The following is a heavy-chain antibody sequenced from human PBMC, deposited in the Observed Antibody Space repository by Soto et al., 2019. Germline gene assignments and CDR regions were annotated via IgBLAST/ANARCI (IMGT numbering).Heavy chain of an antibody. Sequence: PSETLSLTCAVYGGSFSCYCMSGIRQPTGKGLEWIAEINHSGSTNYNPSLKSRVTISVDTSKNQFSLKLSSVTAADTAVYYCARGLFGVAQLGWFCPWGQGTLVTVSS. D-gene: IGHD3-3*01. CDR2: INHSGST. CDR1: GGSFSCYC. V-gene: IGHV4-34*01. J-gene: IGHJ5*02. CDR3: ARGLFGVAQLGWFCP.